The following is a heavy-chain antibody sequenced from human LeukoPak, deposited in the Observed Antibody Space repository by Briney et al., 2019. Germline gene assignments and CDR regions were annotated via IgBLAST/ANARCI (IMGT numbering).Heavy chain of an antibody. CDR2: IFYVGST. J-gene: IGHJ3*02. CDR1: GDSICSHY. D-gene: IGHD3-22*01. V-gene: IGHV4-59*11. CDR3: ARDYYDSRGEAFDI. Sequence: PSETLSLTCTVSGDSICSHYWSWIRQPPGKGREWIGYIFYVGSTNYNPSLKSRVTISVDTSKNQFSLKLNSVTAADTAVYYCARDYYDSRGEAFDIWGQGTTVTVSS.